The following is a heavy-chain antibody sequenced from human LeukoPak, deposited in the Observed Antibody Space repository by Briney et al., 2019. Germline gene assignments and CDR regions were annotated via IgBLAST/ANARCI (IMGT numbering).Heavy chain of an antibody. Sequence: KPGASVKVSCKASGYTFTSYDINWVRQATGQGLEWMGWMNPNSGNTGYAQKFQGRVTMTRNTSISTAYMELSSLRSEDTAVYYCAREAVVPYYYYMDVWGKGTTVTVSS. D-gene: IGHD2-15*01. CDR1: GYTFTSYD. CDR3: AREAVVPYYYYMDV. CDR2: MNPNSGNT. J-gene: IGHJ6*03. V-gene: IGHV1-8*01.